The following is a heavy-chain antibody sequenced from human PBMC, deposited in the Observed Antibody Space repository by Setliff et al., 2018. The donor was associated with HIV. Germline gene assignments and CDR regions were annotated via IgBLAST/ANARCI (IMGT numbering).Heavy chain of an antibody. J-gene: IGHJ4*02. V-gene: IGHV3-15*07. CDR2: IKSKTDGGTT. CDR3: TTDLGGSYHGWNY. CDR1: GFTFSNAC. Sequence: PGGSLRLSCAASGFTFSNACMNWVRQAPGKGLEWVGRIKSKTDGGTTDYAAPVKGRFTISRDDSKNTLYLQMNSLKTEDTAVYYCTTDLGGSYHGWNYWGQGTLVTVSS. D-gene: IGHD1-26*01.